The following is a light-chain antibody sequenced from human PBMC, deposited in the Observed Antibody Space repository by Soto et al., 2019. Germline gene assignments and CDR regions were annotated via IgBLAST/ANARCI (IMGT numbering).Light chain of an antibody. Sequence: EIVLTQSPGTLSLSPGERTTFSCRASQSVNSRLAWYQQKPGQAPRLLISGASSRATGIPDRFSGSGSATDFTLTISRLEPEDFALYYCQQYSSSPITFGQGTRLEIK. J-gene: IGKJ5*01. V-gene: IGKV3-20*01. CDR1: QSVNSR. CDR2: GAS. CDR3: QQYSSSPIT.